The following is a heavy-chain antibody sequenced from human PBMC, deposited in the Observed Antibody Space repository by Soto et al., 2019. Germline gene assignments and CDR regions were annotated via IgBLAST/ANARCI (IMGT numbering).Heavy chain of an antibody. CDR3: ERGGEGSGSYYLDAFDI. D-gene: IGHD3-10*01. CDR1: GGSISGYS. V-gene: IGHV4-59*01. J-gene: IGHJ3*02. CDR2: IKYSGST. Sequence: PAETLSLTCTVSGGSISGYSWSWIRQPPGKGLEWIGYIKYSGSTNYNPSLKSRVTISVDTTKNQFSLKQSSVTAADTAVYYCERGGEGSGSYYLDAFDIWGQGTMVTVSS.